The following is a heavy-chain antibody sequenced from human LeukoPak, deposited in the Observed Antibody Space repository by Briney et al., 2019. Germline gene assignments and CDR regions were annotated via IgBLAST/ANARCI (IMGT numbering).Heavy chain of an antibody. J-gene: IGHJ4*02. V-gene: IGHV3-30*18. Sequence: GGSLRLSCAASGFTFSSYGMNWVRQAPGKGLEWVAVISYDGSNKYYADSVKGRFTISRDNSKNTLYLQMNSLRAEDTAVYYCAKPTMIVVVITGELDYWGQGALVTVSS. CDR1: GFTFSSYG. CDR3: AKPTMIVVVITGELDY. D-gene: IGHD3-22*01. CDR2: ISYDGSNK.